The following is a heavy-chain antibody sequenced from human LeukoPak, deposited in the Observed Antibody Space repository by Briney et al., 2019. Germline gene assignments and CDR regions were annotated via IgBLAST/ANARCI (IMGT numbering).Heavy chain of an antibody. CDR3: ARGVNSGYGSHYYYMDV. J-gene: IGHJ6*03. D-gene: IGHD5-12*01. CDR2: MNPNSGNT. CDR1: GYTFTSYD. Sequence: ASVKVSCKASGYTFTSYDINWVRQATGQGLEWMGWMNPNSGNTGYAQKFQGRVTMTRNTSISTAYMELSSLRSEDTAVYYCARGVNSGYGSHYYYMDVWGKGTTVTVSS. V-gene: IGHV1-8*01.